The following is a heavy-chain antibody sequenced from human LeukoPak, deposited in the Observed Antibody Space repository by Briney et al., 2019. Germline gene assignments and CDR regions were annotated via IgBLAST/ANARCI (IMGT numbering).Heavy chain of an antibody. J-gene: IGHJ1*01. D-gene: IGHD3-22*01. CDR1: GFTFSSYW. V-gene: IGHV3-74*01. Sequence: GGSLRLSCAASGFTFSSYWMHWVRQAPGKGLVWASRIKSDGSTNYADSVKGRFTISRNNAKNTVSLQMNSLRAEDTGVYYCARAPSEIGGYYPEYFRHWGQGTLVTVSS. CDR3: ARAPSEIGGYYPEYFRH. CDR2: IKSDGST.